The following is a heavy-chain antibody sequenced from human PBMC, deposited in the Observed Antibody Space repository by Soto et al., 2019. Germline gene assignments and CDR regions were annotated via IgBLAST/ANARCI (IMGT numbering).Heavy chain of an antibody. CDR1: GGSRSSYD. CDR2: IYYSWGT. J-gene: IGHJ4*02. V-gene: IGHV4-59*08. CDR3: ARHVGQWGFDY. Sequence: TSETLSLTCTVAGGSRSSYDWSWLRQTPEKGLECIANIYYSWGTNYNPSLKSRVTISVDPSTNQSSPNLTSVTATDTAVYYCARHVGQWGFDYWGPGTLVTVS. D-gene: IGHD1-26*01.